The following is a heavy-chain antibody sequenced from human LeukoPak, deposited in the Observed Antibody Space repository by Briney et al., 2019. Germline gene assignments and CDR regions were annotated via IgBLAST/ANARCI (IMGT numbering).Heavy chain of an antibody. CDR1: GGSISSSSYY. D-gene: IGHD6-19*01. Sequence: SETLSPTCTVSGGSISSSSYYWGWIRQPPGKGLEWIGSIYYSGSTYYNPSLKSRVTISVDTSKNQFSLKLSSVTAADTAVYYCERRLSSVADYYFDYWGQGTLVTVSS. CDR2: IYYSGST. V-gene: IGHV4-39*01. J-gene: IGHJ4*02. CDR3: ERRLSSVADYYFDY.